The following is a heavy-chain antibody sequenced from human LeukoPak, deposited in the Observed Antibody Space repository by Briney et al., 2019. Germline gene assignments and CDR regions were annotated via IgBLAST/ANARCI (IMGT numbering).Heavy chain of an antibody. CDR2: ISAYNGNT. CDR1: GYTFTSYG. D-gene: IGHD3-16*01. J-gene: IGHJ6*04. Sequence: ASVKVSCKASGYTFTSYGIGWVRQAPGQGLEWMGWISAYNGNTNYAQKLQGRVTMTTDTSTSTAYMELRSLRSDDTAVSYCARVWGMLSYYYNYYGMDVWGKGTTVTVSS. CDR3: ARVWGMLSYYYNYYGMDV. V-gene: IGHV1-18*01.